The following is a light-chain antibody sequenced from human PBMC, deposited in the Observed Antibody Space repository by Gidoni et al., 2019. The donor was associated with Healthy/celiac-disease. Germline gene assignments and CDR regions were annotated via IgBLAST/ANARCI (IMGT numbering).Light chain of an antibody. CDR3: QQYGSSRALT. V-gene: IGKV3-20*01. J-gene: IGKJ4*01. Sequence: ESVFTQSPATLPLSPGERATLSCRASQSVSSSYLAWYQQKPGQAPRLLIDGASSRATGIPDRFSGSGSGTDFTRPISRLEPEDFAVYYCQQYGSSRALTFGGGTKVEIK. CDR1: QSVSSSY. CDR2: GAS.